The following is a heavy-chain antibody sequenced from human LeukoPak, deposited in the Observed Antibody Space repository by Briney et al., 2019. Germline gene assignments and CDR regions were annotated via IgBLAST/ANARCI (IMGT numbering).Heavy chain of an antibody. Sequence: ASVKVSCKVSGYTLTELSMHWVRQAPGKGLEWMGGFDPEDGETIYAQKFQGRVTMTEDTSTDTAYMELSSLRSADTAVYYCARDRYGDGFAHFDYWGQGALVTVSS. CDR1: GYTLTELS. J-gene: IGHJ4*02. CDR2: FDPEDGET. CDR3: ARDRYGDGFAHFDY. D-gene: IGHD5-24*01. V-gene: IGHV1-24*01.